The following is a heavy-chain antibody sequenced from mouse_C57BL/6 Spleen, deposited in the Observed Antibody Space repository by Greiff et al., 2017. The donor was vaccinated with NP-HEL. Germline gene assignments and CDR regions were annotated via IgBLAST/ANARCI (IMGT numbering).Heavy chain of an antibody. J-gene: IGHJ3*01. Sequence: QVQLKQPGAELVKPGASVKLSCKASGYTFTSYWMHWVKQRPGQGLEWIGMIHPNSGSTNYNEKFKSKATLTVDKSSSTAYMQLSSLTSEDSAVYYCGRAVVATRAWFAYWGQGTLVTVSA. CDR2: IHPNSGST. CDR3: GRAVVATRAWFAY. V-gene: IGHV1-64*01. CDR1: GYTFTSYW. D-gene: IGHD1-1*01.